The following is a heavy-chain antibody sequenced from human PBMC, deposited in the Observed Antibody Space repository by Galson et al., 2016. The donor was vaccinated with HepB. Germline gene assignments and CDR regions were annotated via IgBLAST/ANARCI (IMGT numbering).Heavy chain of an antibody. V-gene: IGHV3-11*01. Sequence: SLRLSCAASGFTFSAHYMSWIRQAPGKGLEWISYIDSSGRPLYYADSVKGRFTISRDNVRNTLYLGMNGLRDEDTAIYYCTRHPDTSSKVDVWGQGTTVIVSS. CDR2: IDSSGRPL. CDR3: TRHPDTSSKVDV. D-gene: IGHD5-18*01. J-gene: IGHJ6*02. CDR1: GFTFSAHY.